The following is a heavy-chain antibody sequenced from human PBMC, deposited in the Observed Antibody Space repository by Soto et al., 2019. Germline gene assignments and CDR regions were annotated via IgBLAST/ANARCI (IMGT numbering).Heavy chain of an antibody. CDR3: ARRYSGYDLDY. D-gene: IGHD5-12*01. J-gene: IGHJ4*02. Sequence: SDTLCLTCAVSGGSFSGYYWSWIRQPPGKGLEWIGEINHSGSTNYNPSLKSRVTISVDTSKNQFSLKLSSVTAADTAVYYCARRYSGYDLDYWGQGTLVTVSS. V-gene: IGHV4-34*01. CDR2: INHSGST. CDR1: GGSFSGYY.